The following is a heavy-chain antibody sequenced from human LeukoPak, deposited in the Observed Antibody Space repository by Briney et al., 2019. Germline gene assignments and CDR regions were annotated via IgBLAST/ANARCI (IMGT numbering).Heavy chain of an antibody. J-gene: IGHJ3*02. D-gene: IGHD1-26*01. CDR1: GYTLTELS. Sequence: ASVKVSCKASGYTLTELSIHWVRQAPAEGLEWMGGFDPEDGEALYAQNFQGRVTMTEDSSTDTAYMELSSLISEDTAVYYCATEAATIEADAFDIWGRGTLVTVSS. V-gene: IGHV1-24*01. CDR3: ATEAATIEADAFDI. CDR2: FDPEDGEA.